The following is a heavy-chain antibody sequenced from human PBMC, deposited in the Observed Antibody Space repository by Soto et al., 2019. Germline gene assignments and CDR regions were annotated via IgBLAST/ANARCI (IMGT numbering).Heavy chain of an antibody. CDR2: ISYDGSNK. J-gene: IGHJ6*02. CDR1: GFTFSSYA. V-gene: IGHV3-30-3*01. Sequence: PGGSLRLSCAASGFTFSSYAMHWVRQDPGKGLEWVAVISYDGSNKYYADSVKGRFTISRDNSKNTLYLQMNSLRAEGTAVYYCATGSRNSVYYYYGMDVWGQGTTVTVSS. D-gene: IGHD4-4*01. CDR3: ATGSRNSVYYYYGMDV.